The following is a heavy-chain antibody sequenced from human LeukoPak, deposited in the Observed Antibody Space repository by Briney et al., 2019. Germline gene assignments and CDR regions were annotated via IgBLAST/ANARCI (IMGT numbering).Heavy chain of an antibody. CDR1: GFTFSSYS. CDR2: ISSSSSYI. D-gene: IGHD6-19*01. CDR3: ARGDVGHSSGWYFFDK. J-gene: IGHJ4*02. V-gene: IGHV3-21*01. Sequence: GGSLRLSCAASGFTFSSYSMNWVRQAPGKGLEWVSSISSSSSYIYYADSVKGRFTISRDNAKNTLYLQMNSLRPEDTAVYYCARGDVGHSSGWYFFDKWGQGTLVTVSS.